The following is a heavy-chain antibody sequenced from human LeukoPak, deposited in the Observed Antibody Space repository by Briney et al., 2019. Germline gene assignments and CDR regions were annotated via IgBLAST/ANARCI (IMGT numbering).Heavy chain of an antibody. V-gene: IGHV4-34*01. CDR2: VHLSGAT. CDR1: GFTFSNYD. CDR3: TRESGPYCPFGY. Sequence: LRLSCAASGFTFSNYDMHWVRQAPGKGLEWIGEVHLSGATNYNPSLESRVSMSIDTSKNQMSLKLTSVTAADTAMYYCTRESGPYCPFGYWGQGTLVVVPS. J-gene: IGHJ4*02. D-gene: IGHD1-26*01.